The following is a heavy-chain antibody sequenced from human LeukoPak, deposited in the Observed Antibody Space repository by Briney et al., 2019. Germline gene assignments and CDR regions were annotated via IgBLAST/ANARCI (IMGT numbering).Heavy chain of an antibody. D-gene: IGHD2-15*01. CDR2: VSGYNGNI. Sequence: ASVKVSCKASGYSFTSNGISWVRQAPGQGLEWMGWVSGYNGNINYVQKLQGRVTMTTDTSTSTAYMELRSLRSDDTAVYYCAREWRHCSGGNCNTPSGGMDVWGQGTTVTVSS. CDR1: GYSFTSNG. V-gene: IGHV1-18*01. J-gene: IGHJ6*02. CDR3: AREWRHCSGGNCNTPSGGMDV.